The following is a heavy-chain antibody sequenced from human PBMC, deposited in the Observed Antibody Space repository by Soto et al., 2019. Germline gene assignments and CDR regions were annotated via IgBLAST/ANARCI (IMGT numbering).Heavy chain of an antibody. CDR1: GFTFSSYS. D-gene: IGHD5-12*01. V-gene: IGHV3-48*02. CDR2: ISSSSSTI. Sequence: EVQLVESGGGLVQPRGSLRLSCVASGFTFSSYSMNWVRQAPGKGLEWVSYISSSSSTIYYADSVKGRFTISRDNAKNSLYLQMNSLRDEDTAEYYCATSVGASGYDFYWGQGTLVTVSS. CDR3: ATSVGASGYDFY. J-gene: IGHJ4*02.